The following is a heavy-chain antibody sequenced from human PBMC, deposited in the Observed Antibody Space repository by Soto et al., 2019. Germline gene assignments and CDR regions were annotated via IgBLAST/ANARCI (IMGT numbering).Heavy chain of an antibody. CDR1: GGTFSSYA. CDR3: ARDAQDIVATITAFDI. D-gene: IGHD5-12*01. J-gene: IGHJ3*02. CDR2: IIPIFGTA. V-gene: IGHV1-69*13. Sequence: SVKVSCKASGGTFSSYAISWVRQAPGQGLEWMGGIIPIFGTANYAQKFQGRVTITADESTSTAYMELSSLRSEDTAVYYCARDAQDIVATITAFDIWGQGTMVTVSS.